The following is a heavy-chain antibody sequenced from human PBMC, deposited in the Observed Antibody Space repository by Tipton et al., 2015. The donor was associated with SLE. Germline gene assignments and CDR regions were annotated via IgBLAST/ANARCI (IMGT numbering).Heavy chain of an antibody. J-gene: IGHJ6*02. V-gene: IGHV4-61*09. Sequence: TLSLTCTVSGGSINSLSYYWTWIRQPAGKGLEWIGHIYASGSTEYTPSLKSRVTLSVDTSKSQFSLKLSSLTAADTAVYYCARVVAVGATHYYDVDVWGQGTTVTVSS. CDR3: ARVVAVGATHYYDVDV. CDR2: IYASGST. CDR1: GGSINSLSYY. D-gene: IGHD2-15*01.